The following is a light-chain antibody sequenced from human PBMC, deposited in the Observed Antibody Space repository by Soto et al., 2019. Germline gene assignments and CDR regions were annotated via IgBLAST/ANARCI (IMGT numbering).Light chain of an antibody. J-gene: IGLJ1*01. CDR2: EVS. CDR3: SSYISSQFDV. Sequence: QSALTQPASVSGSPGQSITISCTGTSSDVGGYNYVSWYQQHPGKAPKLLIYEVSKRPSGVSDRFSGSKSGNTASLTISGLQAEDEADYYCSSYISSQFDVFGIGTKLTVL. V-gene: IGLV2-14*01. CDR1: SSDVGGYNY.